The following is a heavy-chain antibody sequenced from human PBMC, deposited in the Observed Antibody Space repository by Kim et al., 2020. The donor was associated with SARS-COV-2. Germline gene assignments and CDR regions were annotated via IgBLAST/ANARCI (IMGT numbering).Heavy chain of an antibody. CDR2: INHSGST. Sequence: SETLSLTCAVYGGSFSGYYWSWIRQPPGKGLEWIGEINHSGSTNYNPSLKSRVTISVDTSKNQFSLKLSSVTAADTAVYYCVRGARGRRYYYYYGMDFWG. CDR1: GGSFSGYY. J-gene: IGHJ6*01. CDR3: VRGARGRRYYYYYGMDF. D-gene: IGHD5-12*01. V-gene: IGHV4-34*01.